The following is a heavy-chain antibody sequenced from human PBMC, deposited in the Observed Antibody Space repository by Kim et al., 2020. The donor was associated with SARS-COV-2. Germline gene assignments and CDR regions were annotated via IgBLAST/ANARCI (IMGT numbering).Heavy chain of an antibody. CDR1: GFTLSGYE. CDR3: AREGWNDDLDY. CDR2: IGLSGTPI. D-gene: IGHD1-1*01. Sequence: GGSLRLSCAASGFTLSGYEMNWVRQAPGKGLEWVSYIGLSGTPIYYADSVKGRFTISRDNAEKSLYLQMNSLRAEDTAVYYCAREGWNDDLDYWGQGTLV. V-gene: IGHV3-48*03. J-gene: IGHJ4*02.